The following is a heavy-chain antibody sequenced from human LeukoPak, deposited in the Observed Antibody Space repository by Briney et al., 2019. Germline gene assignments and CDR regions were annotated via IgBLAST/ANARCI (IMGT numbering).Heavy chain of an antibody. CDR3: ARTSSGWYGNRPGQYYFGY. Sequence: SETLSLTCTVSGGSISSYYWSWIRQLPGKGLEWIGYIYYSGSTNYNPSLKSRVTISVDTSKNQFSLKLSSVTAADTAVYYCARTSSGWYGNRPGQYYFGYWGQGTLVTVSS. J-gene: IGHJ4*02. CDR2: IYYSGST. D-gene: IGHD6-19*01. CDR1: GGSISSYY. V-gene: IGHV4-59*01.